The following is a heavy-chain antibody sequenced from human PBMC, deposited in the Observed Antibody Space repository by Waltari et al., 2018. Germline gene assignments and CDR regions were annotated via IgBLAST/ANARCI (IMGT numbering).Heavy chain of an antibody. CDR2: INHSGGT. Sequence: QVQLQQWGAGLLKPSETLSLTCAVYGGSFSGYYYAWFRQPPGKGLEWSGEINHSGGTKYNPSLKSRVTISPDTSKNQFSLKLTSVPAADTAVYYCARGSSQRGVGYTGDWGQGTLVTVSS. CDR1: GGSFSGYY. CDR3: ARGSSQRGVGYTGD. D-gene: IGHD5-12*01. J-gene: IGHJ4*02. V-gene: IGHV4-34*01.